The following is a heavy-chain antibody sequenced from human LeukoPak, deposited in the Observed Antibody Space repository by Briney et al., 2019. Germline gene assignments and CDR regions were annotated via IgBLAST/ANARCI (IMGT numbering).Heavy chain of an antibody. CDR3: AKDLSRAVAADWFDP. D-gene: IGHD6-19*01. CDR2: TSDSGGST. V-gene: IGHV3-23*01. J-gene: IGHJ5*02. CDR1: GFTFSNYD. Sequence: PGGSLRLSCAPSGFTFSNYDMSWVRQAPGKGLERVSSTSDSGGSTYYADSVKGRFTISRDISKNTLYLQMTNLRAADTAVYYCAKDLSRAVAADWFDPWDQGSLVTVSS.